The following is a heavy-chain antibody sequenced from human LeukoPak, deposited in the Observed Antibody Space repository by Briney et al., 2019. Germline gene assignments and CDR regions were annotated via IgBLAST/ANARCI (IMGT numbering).Heavy chain of an antibody. D-gene: IGHD2-2*02. CDR2: IIPIFGTA. V-gene: IGHV1-69*13. CDR3: ARELGYCSSTSCYTSGY. CDR1: GGTFSSYA. Sequence: ASVKVSCKASGGTFSSYAISWVRQAPGQGLEWVGGIIPIFGTANYAQKFQGRVTITADESTSTAYMELSSLRSEDTAVYYCARELGYCSSTSCYTSGYWGQGTLVTVSS. J-gene: IGHJ4*02.